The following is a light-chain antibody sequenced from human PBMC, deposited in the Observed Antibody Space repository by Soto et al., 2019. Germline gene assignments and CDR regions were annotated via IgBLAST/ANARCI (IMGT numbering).Light chain of an antibody. Sequence: VMTQSPATLSVSPGEGATLSCWASETVATNLAWYQQKPGQAPRLLISGASTRAAGISDRFRGSGSGTEFTLTISSLRSEDSAIYYCQQYFEWPPMTVGQGTKVDIK. CDR2: GAS. J-gene: IGKJ1*01. CDR1: ETVATN. CDR3: QQYFEWPPMT. V-gene: IGKV3-15*01.